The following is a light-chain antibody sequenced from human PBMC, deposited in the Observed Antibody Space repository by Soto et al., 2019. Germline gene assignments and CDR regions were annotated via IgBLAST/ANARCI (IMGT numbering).Light chain of an antibody. CDR1: QSISSW. Sequence: DIQMTQSPSTLSASVGDRVTITCRASQSISSWLAWYQQKPGKAPKLLIYDASSLESGVPSRFSGSGSGTEFTLTISGLQPDDFATYYCQQYNSYSTLGQGTKVDIK. J-gene: IGKJ1*01. V-gene: IGKV1-5*01. CDR2: DAS. CDR3: QQYNSYST.